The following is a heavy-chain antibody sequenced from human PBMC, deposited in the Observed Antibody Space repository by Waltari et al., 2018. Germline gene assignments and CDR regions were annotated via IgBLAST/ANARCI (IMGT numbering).Heavy chain of an antibody. J-gene: IGHJ4*02. CDR3: ARGSAYYVRVWDY. Sequence: EVQLVESGGTLVQPGGSLRLSCAASGFTFRGYWMTWVRQAPGKGLEWVANIKADGSDQYYVDPVRGRFTISRDNAENSLYLQMNSLIADDTAVYYCARGSAYYVRVWDYWGQGTLVTVSS. CDR1: GFTFRGYW. V-gene: IGHV3-7*03. CDR2: IKADGSDQ. D-gene: IGHD3-16*01.